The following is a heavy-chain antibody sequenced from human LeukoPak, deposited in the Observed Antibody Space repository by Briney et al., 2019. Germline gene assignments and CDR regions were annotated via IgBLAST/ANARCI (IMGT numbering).Heavy chain of an antibody. Sequence: SETLSLTCTVSGGSISSGDYYWSWIRQPPGKGLEWIGYIYYSGSTYYNPSLKSRVTISVDTSKNQFSLELSSVTAADTAVYYCARDFWGSSTTRGINAFDIWGQGTMVTVSS. CDR1: GGSISSGDYY. CDR3: ARDFWGSSTTRGINAFDI. J-gene: IGHJ3*02. V-gene: IGHV4-30-4*08. D-gene: IGHD7-27*01. CDR2: IYYSGST.